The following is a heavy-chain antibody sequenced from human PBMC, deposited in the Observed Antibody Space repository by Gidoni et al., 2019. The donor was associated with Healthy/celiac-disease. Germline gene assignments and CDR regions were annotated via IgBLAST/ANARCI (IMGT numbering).Heavy chain of an antibody. V-gene: IGHV3-33*08. CDR1: GFTFSSYG. CDR2: IWYDGSNK. D-gene: IGHD6-13*01. Sequence: QVQLVESGGGVVQPGRSLRLSCAASGFTFSSYGMHWVRQAPGKGLEWVAVIWYDGSNKYYADSVKGRFTISRDNPKNTLYLQMNSLRAEDTAVYYCARDSIAAAGTALDYWGQGTLVTVSS. J-gene: IGHJ4*02. CDR3: ARDSIAAAGTALDY.